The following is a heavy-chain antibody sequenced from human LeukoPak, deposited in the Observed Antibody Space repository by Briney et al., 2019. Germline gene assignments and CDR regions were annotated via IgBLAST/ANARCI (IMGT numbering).Heavy chain of an antibody. CDR1: GFTFSSYS. CDR2: INNNGGAT. CDR3: ARGRGSYCMDY. D-gene: IGHD1-26*01. Sequence: PGGSLRLSCSASGFTFSSYSMDWVRQAPGKGPEYVSGINNNGGATQYVDSVKGRFTISRDNAKNSLYLQMNSLRAEDTAIYYCARGRGSYCMDYWGQGTLVAVSS. J-gene: IGHJ4*02. V-gene: IGHV3-64*04.